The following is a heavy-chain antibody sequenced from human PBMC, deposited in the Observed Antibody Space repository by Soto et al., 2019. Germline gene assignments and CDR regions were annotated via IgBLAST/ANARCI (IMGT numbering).Heavy chain of an antibody. CDR1: GFTISGYW. J-gene: IGHJ5*02. V-gene: IGHV3-74*01. Sequence: GGSLRLSCAAGGFTISGYWMHWVRQAPGKGLVWVSRINSDGSSTNYADSVKGRFTISRDNAKNTLYLQMNSLRAEDTAVYYCARDLRFSSSWFLIGWFDPWGQGTLVTVSS. D-gene: IGHD6-13*01. CDR2: INSDGSST. CDR3: ARDLRFSSSWFLIGWFDP.